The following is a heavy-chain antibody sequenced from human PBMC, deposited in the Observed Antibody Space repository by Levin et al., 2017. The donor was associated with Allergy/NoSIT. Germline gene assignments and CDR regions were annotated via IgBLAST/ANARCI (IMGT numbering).Heavy chain of an antibody. CDR3: ARGQSEY. J-gene: IGHJ4*02. CDR1: GGSFSGYY. V-gene: IGHV4-34*01. CDR2: INHSGST. Sequence: SETLSLTCAVYGGSFSGYYWSWIRQPPGKGLEWIGEINHSGSTNYNPSLKSRVTISVDTSKNQFSLKLSSVTAADTAVYYCARGQSEYWGQGTLVTVSS.